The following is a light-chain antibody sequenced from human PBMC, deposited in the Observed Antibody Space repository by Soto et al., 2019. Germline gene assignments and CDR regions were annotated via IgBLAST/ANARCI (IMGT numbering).Light chain of an antibody. V-gene: IGKV1-5*03. CDR3: QQYNSSPPT. CDR2: KAS. J-gene: IGKJ1*01. CDR1: QSISSW. Sequence: DIQMTHSPSTLSPSVEDRVTIPCRASQSISSWLAWYQQKPGKAPKLLIYKASSLESGVPSRFSGSGSGTEFTLTISSLQPDDFATYYCQQYNSSPPTFGQGTKVDIK.